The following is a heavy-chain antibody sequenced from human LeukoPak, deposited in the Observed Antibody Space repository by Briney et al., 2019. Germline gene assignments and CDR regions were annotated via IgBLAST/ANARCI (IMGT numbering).Heavy chain of an antibody. D-gene: IGHD2/OR15-2a*01. CDR2: ISDSGGST. CDR1: GITLSNYG. J-gene: IGHJ5*02. V-gene: IGHV3-23*01. CDR3: TRGHYLGFDP. Sequence: GGSLRLSCAVSGITLSNYGMSWVRQAPGKGLEWVAGISDSGGSTKYADSVKGRFTIARDNRKNTLYLQMNSLRVEDTAVYYCTRGHYLGFDPWGQGVLVTVSA.